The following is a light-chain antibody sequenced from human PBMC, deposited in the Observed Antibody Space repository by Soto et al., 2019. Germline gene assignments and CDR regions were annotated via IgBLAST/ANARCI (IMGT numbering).Light chain of an antibody. V-gene: IGKV1-39*01. Sequence: DIQMTQSPSSLSASVGSRLTITCPASQSISSYLNWYQQKPGKAPKLLVYAASSLQSGVPSRFSGSGSGTDFTLTISSLKNEDFATYYCQQRYSTTLTFGQGTKVDI. CDR3: QQRYSTTLT. CDR1: QSISSY. CDR2: AAS. J-gene: IGKJ1*01.